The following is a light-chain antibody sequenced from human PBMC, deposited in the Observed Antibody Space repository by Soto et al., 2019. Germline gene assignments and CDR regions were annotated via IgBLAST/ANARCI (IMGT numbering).Light chain of an antibody. V-gene: IGKV1-5*03. CDR1: QTINSW. CDR2: KAS. J-gene: IGKJ1*01. CDR3: QQYNSNSQK. Sequence: DIQMTQSPSTLSASVGERVTITCRASQTINSWLAWFQQKPGKAPKLLIYKASTLQSGVPSRFSGSGSGTEFTLTISSLQPDDFATYYCQQYNSNSQKFGQGTKVDIK.